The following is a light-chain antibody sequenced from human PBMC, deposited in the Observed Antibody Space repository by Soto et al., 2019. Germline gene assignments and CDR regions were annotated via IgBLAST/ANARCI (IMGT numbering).Light chain of an antibody. CDR3: ATWDRSLSVGV. V-gene: IGLV1-51*01. CDR1: SSNIGNNY. CDR2: DND. J-gene: IGLJ2*01. Sequence: QSVLTQPPSVSAAPGQKVTISCSGSSSNIGNNYVFWYQQLPGTAPILLIYDNDKRPSGIPDRFSGSKSGTSATLGITGLQTGDEADYYCATWDRSLSVGVFGGGTKLPVL.